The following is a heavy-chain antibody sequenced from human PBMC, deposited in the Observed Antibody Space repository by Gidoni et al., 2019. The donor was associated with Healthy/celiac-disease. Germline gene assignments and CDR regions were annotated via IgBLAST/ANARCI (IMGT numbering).Heavy chain of an antibody. CDR1: GFTFSSYS. CDR3: ANSAVTIFGVVIPYYFDY. D-gene: IGHD3-3*01. J-gene: IGHJ4*02. V-gene: IGHV3-21*01. CDR2: ISSSSSYI. Sequence: EVQLVESGGGLVKPGGSLSLSCAASGFTFSSYSMNWVRQAPGKGLEWVSSISSSSSYIYYADSVKGRFTISRDNAKNSLYLQMNSLRAEDTAVYYCANSAVTIFGVVIPYYFDYWGQGTLVTVSS.